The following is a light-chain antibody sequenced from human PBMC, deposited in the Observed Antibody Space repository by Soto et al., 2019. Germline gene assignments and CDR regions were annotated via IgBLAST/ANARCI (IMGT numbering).Light chain of an antibody. V-gene: IGKV3-11*01. Sequence: EIVLTQSPATLSLSPGDRATLSCRASQSISNYLAWYQQKPGQAPRLLIYDASNRATGIPARFSGSGSGTDFTLTISSLEPEDFAVYYCQQRNNWYTFGQGTKLEIK. CDR3: QQRNNWYT. J-gene: IGKJ2*01. CDR2: DAS. CDR1: QSISNY.